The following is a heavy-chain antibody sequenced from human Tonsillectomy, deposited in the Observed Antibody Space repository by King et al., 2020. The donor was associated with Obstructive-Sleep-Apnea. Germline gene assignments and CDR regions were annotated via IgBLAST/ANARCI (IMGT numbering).Heavy chain of an antibody. CDR2: IYYSGST. CDR1: GGSISSSSYY. J-gene: IGHJ6*02. CDR3: ATIAARPYGLDV. D-gene: IGHD6-6*01. V-gene: IGHV4-39*07. Sequence: MQLQESGPGLVKPSETLSLTCTVSGGSISSSSYYWGGIRQPPGKGLEWIGRIYYSGSTYYNPSLKSRVTITVDTSKNQFSLRLSSVTAADTAVYYCATIAARPYGLDVWGQGTTVTVSS.